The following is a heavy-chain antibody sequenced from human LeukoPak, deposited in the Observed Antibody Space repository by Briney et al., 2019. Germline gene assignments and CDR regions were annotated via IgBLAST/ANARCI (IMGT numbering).Heavy chain of an antibody. V-gene: IGHV4-61*02. CDR3: ARNSCPSGTCYDNRGYFDY. Sequence: SETLSLTRTVSGGSINSATYYWTWIRHPAGRGLEWIGCIYTSGRTNFNPSLKGRVPIPVDTPKNQFSLKLGSVTAADTAVYYCARNSCPSGTCYDNRGYFDYWGQGTLVTVSS. CDR2: IYTSGRT. D-gene: IGHD2-15*01. J-gene: IGHJ4*02. CDR1: GGSINSATYY.